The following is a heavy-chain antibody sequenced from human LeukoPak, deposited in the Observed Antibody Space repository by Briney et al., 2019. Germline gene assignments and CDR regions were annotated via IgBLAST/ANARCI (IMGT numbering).Heavy chain of an antibody. CDR3: ARQAVTTAFDI. CDR2: IYPGDSDT. J-gene: IGHJ3*02. V-gene: IGHV5-51*01. Sequence: GESLKISCKGSGYSFTSYWIGWVRQMPGKVLEWMGIIYPGDSDTRYSPSFQGQVTFSADKSISTAYLQWSSLKASDTAMYYCARQAVTTAFDIWGQGTMVTVSS. CDR1: GYSFTSYW. D-gene: IGHD6-19*01.